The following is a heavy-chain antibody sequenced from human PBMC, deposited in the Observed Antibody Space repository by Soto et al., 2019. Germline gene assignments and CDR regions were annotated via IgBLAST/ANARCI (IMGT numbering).Heavy chain of an antibody. Sequence: QVQLVQSGSEVKKPGASVKVSCKSFGYSFTSFDVHWVRQASGQGLEWMGWMNPNSGNTDYAQRFQGRVTMTRNTSINTAYMELKRLTSDDTDVYYFARVDWFGNWLDPCCQGTLVTVSS. CDR2: MNPNSGNT. V-gene: IGHV1-8*01. J-gene: IGHJ5*02. CDR1: GYSFTSFD. D-gene: IGHD3-9*01. CDR3: ARVDWFGNWLDP.